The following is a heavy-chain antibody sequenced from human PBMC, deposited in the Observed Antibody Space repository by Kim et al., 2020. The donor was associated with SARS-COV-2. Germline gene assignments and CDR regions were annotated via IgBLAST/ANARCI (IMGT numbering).Heavy chain of an antibody. CDR1: GGSFSGYY. J-gene: IGHJ3*02. V-gene: IGHV4-34*01. CDR2: INHSGST. D-gene: IGHD3-10*01. CDR3: ARARGTDAFDI. Sequence: SETLSLTCAVYGGSFSGYYWSWIRQPPGKGLEWIGEINHSGSTNYNPSLKSRVTISVDTSKNQFSLKLSSVTAADTAVYYCARARGTDAFDIWGQGTMVTVSS.